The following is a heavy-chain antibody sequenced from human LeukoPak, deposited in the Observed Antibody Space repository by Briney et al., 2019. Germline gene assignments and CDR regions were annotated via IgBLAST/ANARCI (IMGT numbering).Heavy chain of an antibody. J-gene: IGHJ3*02. V-gene: IGHV4-34*01. D-gene: IGHD6-13*01. CDR2: YNHFGST. CDR1: GGSFSGFY. Sequence: SETLSLTCAVSGGSFSGFYWGWIRQSPGKGLEWIGEYNHFGSTNYNPSLNNRVTISVDTSKNQFSLTLSSVTAADTAVHYCARDPSRLMGYAFDIWGQGTMVTVSS. CDR3: ARDPSRLMGYAFDI.